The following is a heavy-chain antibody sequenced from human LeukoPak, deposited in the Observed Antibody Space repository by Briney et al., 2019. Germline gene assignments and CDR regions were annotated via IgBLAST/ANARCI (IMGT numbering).Heavy chain of an antibody. V-gene: IGHV3-74*01. J-gene: IGHJ6*04. CDR3: AREQYGDYVSDYYYYGMDV. D-gene: IGHD4-17*01. CDR1: GFTFSRYW. CDR2: TNGDGSST. Sequence: PGGSLRLACPASGFTFSRYWMYWVRQAPGKGLVWVSRTNGDGSSTTYADSVKDRFSISRDNAKNTLYLQMNSLRAEDTAVYFCAREQYGDYVSDYYYYGMDVWGKGTTVTVSS.